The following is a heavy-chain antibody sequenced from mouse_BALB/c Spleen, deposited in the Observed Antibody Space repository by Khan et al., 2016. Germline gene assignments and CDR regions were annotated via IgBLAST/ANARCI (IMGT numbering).Heavy chain of an antibody. CDR2: IFPGSGST. CDR1: GYTFTDYY. V-gene: IGHV1-77*01. J-gene: IGHJ4*01. Sequence: VQLQESGTELPRPGASVKLSCKASGYTFTDYYLHWVKQRTGQGLEWIGEIFPGSGSTYYNEKFKGKASLTADTSSSPAYMQLSSLTSEDSAVYFCARSYYGYFAMDYWGHGASVTVSS. D-gene: IGHD1-2*01. CDR3: ARSYYGYFAMDY.